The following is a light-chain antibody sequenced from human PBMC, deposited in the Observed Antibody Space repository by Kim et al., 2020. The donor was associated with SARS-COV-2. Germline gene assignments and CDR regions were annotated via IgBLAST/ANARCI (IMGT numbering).Light chain of an antibody. J-gene: IGKJ4*01. CDR2: GAS. CDR1: QRISSN. CDR3: QQYNYWPPLT. Sequence: AAGESATLSCRASQRISSNLAWYQHQPGQAPRLLIYGASTRATGIPARFSGSGSGTEFTLTISSLQSEDFAIYYCQQYNYWPPLTFGGGTKVDIK. V-gene: IGKV3-15*01.